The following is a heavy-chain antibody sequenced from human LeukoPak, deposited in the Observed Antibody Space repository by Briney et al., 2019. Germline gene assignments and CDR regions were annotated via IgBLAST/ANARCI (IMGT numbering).Heavy chain of an antibody. D-gene: IGHD3-10*01. J-gene: IGHJ4*02. CDR3: ASHFGLFDY. CDR1: GGSISSSSYY. CDR2: IYYSGST. Sequence: KASETLSLTCTVSGGSISSSSYYWGWIRQPPGKGLEWIGSIYYSGSTYYNPSLKSRVTISVDTSKNQFSLKLSSVTAADTAVYYCASHFGLFDYWGQGTLVTVSS. V-gene: IGHV4-39*01.